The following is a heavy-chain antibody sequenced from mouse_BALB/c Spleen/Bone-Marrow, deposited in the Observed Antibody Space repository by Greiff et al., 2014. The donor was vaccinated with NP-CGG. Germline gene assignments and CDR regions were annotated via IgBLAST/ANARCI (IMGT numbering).Heavy chain of an antibody. CDR3: ARLRRYYGYFDY. CDR2: ISSGSSTI. CDR1: GFTFSSFG. V-gene: IGHV5-17*02. Sequence: EVQLEESGGGLVQPGGSRKLSCAASGFTFSSFGMHWVRQAPEKGLEWVAYISSGSSTIYYADTVKGQFTISRDNPKNTLFLQMNSIRSADTAMYYCARLRRYYGYFDYCGQGTTLTVSS. J-gene: IGHJ2*01. D-gene: IGHD1-1*01.